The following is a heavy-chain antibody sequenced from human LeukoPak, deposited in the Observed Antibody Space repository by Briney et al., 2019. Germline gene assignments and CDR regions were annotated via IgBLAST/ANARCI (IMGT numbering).Heavy chain of an antibody. CDR2: IIPIFGTA. J-gene: IGHJ6*03. V-gene: IGHV1-69*05. CDR1: GYTFTNYG. D-gene: IGHD5-24*01. CDR3: AVRGYNHYYYYMDV. Sequence: SVKVSCKTSGYTFTNYGITWVRQAPGQGLEWMGRIIPIFGTANYAQKFQGRVTITTDESTSTAYMELRSLRSEDTAVYYCAVRGYNHYYYYMDVWGKGATVTVSS.